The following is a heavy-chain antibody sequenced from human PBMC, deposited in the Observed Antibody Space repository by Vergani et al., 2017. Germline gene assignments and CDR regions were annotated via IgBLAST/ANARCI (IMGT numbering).Heavy chain of an antibody. CDR1: GFTFSSYW. V-gene: IGHV3-74*01. CDR2: INSDGSRT. D-gene: IGHD1-26*01. J-gene: IGHJ4*02. CDR3: ARDGTGGSSTPGVDY. Sequence: EVQLVESGGGLVQPGGSLRLSCAASGFTFSSYWMHWVRQAPGKGRVWVSRINSDGSRTSYADSVKGRFTISRDNAKNTLYLQMNSLRAEDTAVYYCARDGTGGSSTPGVDYWGQGTLVTVSS.